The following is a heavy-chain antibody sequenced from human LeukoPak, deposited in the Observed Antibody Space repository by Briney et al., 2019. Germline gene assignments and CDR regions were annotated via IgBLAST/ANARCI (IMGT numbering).Heavy chain of an antibody. J-gene: IGHJ3*02. CDR2: IYYSGST. Sequence: SETLSLTCTVSGGSISNNNYYWGWIRQPPGKGLEWIGSIYYSGSTYYNPSLKSRVSISVDTSKNQFSLKLSSVTAADTAVYYCARQIVVVVIDTFDIWGQGTMVTVSS. CDR1: GGSISNNNYY. D-gene: IGHD3-22*01. V-gene: IGHV4-39*01. CDR3: ARQIVVVVIDTFDI.